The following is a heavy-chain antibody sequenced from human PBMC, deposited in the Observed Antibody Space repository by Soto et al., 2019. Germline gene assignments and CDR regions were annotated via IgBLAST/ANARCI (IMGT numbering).Heavy chain of an antibody. J-gene: IGHJ4*02. CDR3: AKATTLTGGIAAAASPYYLDY. D-gene: IGHD6-13*01. CDR2: ISNSGGRT. V-gene: IGHV3-23*01. CDR1: GFTFSSYA. Sequence: EVQLLESGGGLVQPGGSLRLSCAASGFTFSSYAMSWVRQAPGKGLEWVSAISNSGGRTYYADSVKGRFTISRDNSKNTLYLQMNSLRAEDTAVYYCAKATTLTGGIAAAASPYYLDYWGQGPLVTVSS.